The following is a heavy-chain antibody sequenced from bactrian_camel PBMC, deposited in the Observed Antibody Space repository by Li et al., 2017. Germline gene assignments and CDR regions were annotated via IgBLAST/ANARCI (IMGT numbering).Heavy chain of an antibody. Sequence: HVQLVESGGGSVQTGQSLRLSCAARSDCIGWFRQAPGEEREGVAAIGSDGSTGYADSVKGRFTISRDNAKNTLYLQLNSLKPEDTAVYYCATDPMDADDDSLVVTHTCGDFAYWGQGTQVTVS. CDR2: IGSDGST. J-gene: IGHJ6*01. V-gene: IGHV3S55*01. CDR1: SDC. D-gene: IGHD2*01. CDR3: ATDPMDADDDSLVVTHTCGDFAY.